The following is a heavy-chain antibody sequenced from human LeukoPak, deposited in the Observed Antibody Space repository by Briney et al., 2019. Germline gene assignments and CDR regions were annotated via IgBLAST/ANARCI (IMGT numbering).Heavy chain of an antibody. D-gene: IGHD6-19*01. CDR1: GGTFSRYA. J-gene: IGHJ4*02. V-gene: IGHV1-69*13. Sequence: SVKVSCKASGGTFSRYAISWVRQAPGQGLEWMGGIIPIFGTANYAQKFQGRVTITADESTSTAYMELSSLRSEDTAVYYCARGSGRGVAGNLDYWGQGTLVTVSS. CDR3: ARGSGRGVAGNLDY. CDR2: IIPIFGTA.